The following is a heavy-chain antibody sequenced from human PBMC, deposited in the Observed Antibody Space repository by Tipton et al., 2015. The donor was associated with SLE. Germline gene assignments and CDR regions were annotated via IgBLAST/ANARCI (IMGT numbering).Heavy chain of an antibody. CDR2: IDHSGST. CDR1: DDSFSSYY. V-gene: IGHV4-59*08. CDR3: ARQLGWGDPFAFDH. J-gene: IGHJ4*02. D-gene: IGHD2-21*02. Sequence: TLSLTCTVSDDSFSSYYWSWIRQFPGKGLEWLGYIDHSGSTKCNPSLRSRVTISVDTSKNQFSRNLSSVTAADTAVYYCARQLGWGDPFAFDHWGQGTLVTVSS.